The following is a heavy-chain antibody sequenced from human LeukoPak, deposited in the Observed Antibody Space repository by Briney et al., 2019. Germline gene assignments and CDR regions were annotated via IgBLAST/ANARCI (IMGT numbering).Heavy chain of an antibody. V-gene: IGHV1-18*01. Sequence: ASVKLSCTASGYTFTSYGISWVRQAPGQGLEWMGWISAYNGNTNYAQKLQGRVTMTTDTSTNTAYMELRSLRSDDTAVYYCARDQALAVAGTYFDYWGQGTLDRVSS. CDR2: ISAYNGNT. CDR3: ARDQALAVAGTYFDY. CDR1: GYTFTSYG. D-gene: IGHD6-19*01. J-gene: IGHJ4*02.